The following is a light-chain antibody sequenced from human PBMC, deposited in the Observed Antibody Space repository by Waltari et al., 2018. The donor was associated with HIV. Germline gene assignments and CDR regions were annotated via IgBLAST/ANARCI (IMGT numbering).Light chain of an antibody. CDR2: AAS. V-gene: IGKV1-39*01. CDR1: QSISNY. Sequence: DIQMTQSPSSLSASVGDRVTITCRASQSISNYLNWYQQKPGKAPKLLIYAASSLQSGVPSRFSGSGSGTDFTLTISTLQPEDFATYYCQQSYTTPGFGGGTKVEIK. CDR3: QQSYTTPG. J-gene: IGKJ4*01.